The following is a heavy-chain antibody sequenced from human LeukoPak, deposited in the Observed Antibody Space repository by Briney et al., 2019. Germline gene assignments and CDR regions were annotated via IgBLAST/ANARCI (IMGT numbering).Heavy chain of an antibody. CDR1: GGSFSGYY. CDR2: INHSGST. Sequence: SETLSLTCAVYGGSFSGYYWSWIRRPPGKGLEWIGEINHSGSTNYNPSLKSRVTISLDTSENQFSLKLTSVTAADTAVYYCARGGRGYTYGFRTNWFDPWGQGTLVTVSS. CDR3: ARGGRGYTYGFRTNWFDP. V-gene: IGHV4-34*01. D-gene: IGHD5-18*01. J-gene: IGHJ5*02.